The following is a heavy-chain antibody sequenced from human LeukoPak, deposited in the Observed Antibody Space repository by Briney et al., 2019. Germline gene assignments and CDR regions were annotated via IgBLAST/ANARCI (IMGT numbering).Heavy chain of an antibody. CDR2: IKTGGTIT. J-gene: IGHJ6*02. D-gene: IGHD2-2*01. V-gene: IGHV3-74*01. Sequence: GGSLRLSCAASGFTLSNYWMHWVRQAPGEGLVWVSRIKTGGTITNYADSVKGRFTISRDNAKNTLYLQMNSLRVEDTAVYYCVRVEIGTYHGMDVWGQGTTVTVSS. CDR1: GFTLSNYW. CDR3: VRVEIGTYHGMDV.